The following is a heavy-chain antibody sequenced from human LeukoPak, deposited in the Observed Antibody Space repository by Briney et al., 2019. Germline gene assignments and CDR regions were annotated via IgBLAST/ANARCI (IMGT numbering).Heavy chain of an antibody. Sequence: SETLSLTCTVSGDSTTSYYWSWIRQPPGKGLEWIGSMSYSGSTHYNPSLKSRVTMSVDTTKNQFSLRLNSVTAADTAVYYCARRRAEGGSNGHYNWFDPWGQGTLVTVSS. CDR2: MSYSGST. D-gene: IGHD6-13*01. CDR3: ARRRAEGGSNGHYNWFDP. V-gene: IGHV4-59*08. CDR1: GDSTTSYY. J-gene: IGHJ5*02.